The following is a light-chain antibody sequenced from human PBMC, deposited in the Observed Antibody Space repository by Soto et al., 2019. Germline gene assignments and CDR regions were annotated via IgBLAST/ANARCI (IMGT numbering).Light chain of an antibody. V-gene: IGLV2-18*02. J-gene: IGLJ1*01. CDR1: SSDVGSYNR. Sequence: QSVLTQPPSVSGSPGQSVTISCTGTSSDVGSYNRVSWYQQSPGTAPKLMIYEVSNRPSGVPDRFSGSKSGNTASLTISWLQAEDEADYYCSSYTSSSTYVFGTGTKLTVL. CDR3: SSYTSSSTYV. CDR2: EVS.